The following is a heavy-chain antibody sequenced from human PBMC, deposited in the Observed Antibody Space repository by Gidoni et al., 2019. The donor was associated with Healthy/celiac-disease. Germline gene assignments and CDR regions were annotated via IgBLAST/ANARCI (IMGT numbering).Heavy chain of an antibody. V-gene: IGHV4-39*07. D-gene: IGHD3-3*01. CDR3: ARDSRTIFGVVEGIDY. CDR1: GGSISSSSYY. J-gene: IGHJ4*02. CDR2: IYYSGST. Sequence: QLQLQESGPGLVKPSETLSLTCTVSGGSISSSSYYWGWIRPPPGKGLEWIGSIYYSGSTYYNPSLKSRVTISVDTSKNQFSLKLSSVTAADTAVYYCARDSRTIFGVVEGIDYWGQGTLVTVSS.